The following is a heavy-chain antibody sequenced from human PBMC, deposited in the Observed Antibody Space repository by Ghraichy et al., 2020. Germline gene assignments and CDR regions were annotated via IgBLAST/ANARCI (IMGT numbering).Heavy chain of an antibody. CDR3: AKSLTQQQADFDY. CDR1: GFTFSNYA. D-gene: IGHD6-13*01. V-gene: IGHV3-30*18. Sequence: GESLNISCAASGFTFSNYAMHWVRQAPGKGLEWVAVISYDGNNKYYADFVKGRFTISRDNSKDTLYLQMNSLTAEDTALYYCAKSLTQQQADFDYWGRGTLVTVSS. CDR2: ISYDGNNK. J-gene: IGHJ4*02.